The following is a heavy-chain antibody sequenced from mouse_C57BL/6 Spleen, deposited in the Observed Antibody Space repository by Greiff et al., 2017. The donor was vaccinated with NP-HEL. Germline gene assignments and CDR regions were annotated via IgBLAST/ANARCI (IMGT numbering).Heavy chain of an antibody. V-gene: IGHV14-4*01. CDR1: GFNIKDDY. J-gene: IGHJ1*03. D-gene: IGHD2-2*01. Sequence: EVQLQQSGAELVRPGASVKLSCTASGFNIKDDYMHWVKQRPEQGLEWIGWIDPENGDTEYASKFQGKATITADTSSNTAYLQLSSLTSEDTAVYYCTTFWFSRYFDVWGTGTTVTVSS. CDR3: TTFWFSRYFDV. CDR2: IDPENGDT.